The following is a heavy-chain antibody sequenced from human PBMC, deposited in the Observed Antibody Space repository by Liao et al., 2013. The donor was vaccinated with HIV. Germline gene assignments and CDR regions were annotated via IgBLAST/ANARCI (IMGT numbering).Heavy chain of an antibody. Sequence: QVQLQESGPGLVKASETLSLTCTVSSDSISSGTYYWNWIRQPAGKGLEWIGRIYTSGSPNYNPSLKSRVAISIDTSKNQFSLKLSSVTAADTAVYFCARGFLDHRDYYMDVWGKGTTVTVSS. CDR1: SDSISSGTYY. CDR3: ARGFLDHRDYYMDV. CDR2: IYTSGSP. J-gene: IGHJ6*03. V-gene: IGHV4-61*02. D-gene: IGHD3/OR15-3a*01.